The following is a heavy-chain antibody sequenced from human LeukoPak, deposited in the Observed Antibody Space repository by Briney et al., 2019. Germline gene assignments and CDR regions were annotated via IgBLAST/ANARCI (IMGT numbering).Heavy chain of an antibody. J-gene: IGHJ6*03. CDR2: ISSSSSYI. V-gene: IGHV3-21*01. CDR1: GFTFSSYA. D-gene: IGHD5-12*01. CDR3: ARDGLSGYDFDYYYYYYMDV. Sequence: GRSLRLSCAASGFTFSSYAMHWVRQAPGKGLEWVSSISSSSSYIYYADSVKGRFTISRDNAKNSLYLQMNSLRAEDTAVYYCARDGLSGYDFDYYYYYYMDVWGKGTTVTVSS.